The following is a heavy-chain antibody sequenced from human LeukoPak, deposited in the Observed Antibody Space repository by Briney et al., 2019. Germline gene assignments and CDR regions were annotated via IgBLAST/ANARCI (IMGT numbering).Heavy chain of an antibody. J-gene: IGHJ3*02. V-gene: IGHV1-69*02. CDR1: GGTFSSYT. Sequence: GASVKVSCKASGGTFSSYTISWVRQAPGQGLEWMGRIIPILGMANYAQKFQGRVTITADKSTSTAYMELSSLRSEDTAVYYCASHSPRIAAAGGAYAFDIWGQGTMVTVSS. D-gene: IGHD6-13*01. CDR3: ASHSPRIAAAGGAYAFDI. CDR2: IIPILGMA.